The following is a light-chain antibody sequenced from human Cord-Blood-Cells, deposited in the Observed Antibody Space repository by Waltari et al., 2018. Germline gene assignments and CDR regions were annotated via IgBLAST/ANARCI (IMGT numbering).Light chain of an antibody. Sequence: DIQMTPSPSTLSASVGDRDTIPCRASQSISSWLAWYQQKPGKAPKLLIYKASSLESGVPSRFSGSGSGTEFTLTISSLQPDDFATYYCQQYNSYPKYTFGQGTKLEIK. J-gene: IGKJ2*01. CDR2: KAS. CDR3: QQYNSYPKYT. V-gene: IGKV1-5*03. CDR1: QSISSW.